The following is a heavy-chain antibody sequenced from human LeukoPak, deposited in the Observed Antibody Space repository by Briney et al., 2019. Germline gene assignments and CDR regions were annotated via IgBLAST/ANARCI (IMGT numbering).Heavy chain of an antibody. V-gene: IGHV4-4*02. D-gene: IGHD3-10*01. J-gene: IGHJ3*02. CDR3: ARVIYGSGSYYRGPDAFDI. Sequence: SETLSLTCAVSGGSISSSNWWSWVRQPPGKGLEWIGEIYHSGSTNYNPSLKSRVTISVDKSKNQFSLKLSSVTAADTAVYYCARVIYGSGSYYRGPDAFDIWGQGTMVTVSS. CDR2: IYHSGST. CDR1: GGSISSSNW.